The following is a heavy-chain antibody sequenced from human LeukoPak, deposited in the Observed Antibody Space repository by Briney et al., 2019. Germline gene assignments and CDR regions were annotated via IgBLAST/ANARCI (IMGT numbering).Heavy chain of an antibody. V-gene: IGHV3-66*01. Sequence: GGSLRLSCAASGFTVSSNYMSWVRQAPGKGLEWVSVIYSGGSTYYADSVKGRFTIPRDNSKNTLYLQMNSLRAEDTAVYYCARVNTRYYYYGMDVWGQGTTVTVSS. CDR2: IYSGGST. CDR1: GFTVSSNY. D-gene: IGHD1/OR15-1a*01. CDR3: ARVNTRYYYYGMDV. J-gene: IGHJ6*02.